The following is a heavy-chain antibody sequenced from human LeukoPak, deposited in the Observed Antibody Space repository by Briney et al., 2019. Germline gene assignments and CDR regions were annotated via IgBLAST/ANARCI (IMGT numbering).Heavy chain of an antibody. J-gene: IGHJ3*02. CDR3: ARTGEDGYNTDAFDI. D-gene: IGHD5-24*01. CDR2: IYHSGIT. V-gene: IGHV4-38-2*02. Sequence: SETLSLTCTVSGYSISSGYYWGWIRQPPGKGLEWIGTIYHSGITYYNSSLKSRVTISVDTSKNQFSLRLSSVTAADTAVYYCARTGEDGYNTDAFDIWGQGTMVTVSS. CDR1: GYSISSGYY.